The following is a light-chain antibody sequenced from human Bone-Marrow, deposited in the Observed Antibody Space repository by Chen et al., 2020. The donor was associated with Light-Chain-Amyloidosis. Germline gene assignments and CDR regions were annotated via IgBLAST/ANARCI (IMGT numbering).Light chain of an antibody. Sequence: DIQLTQSPSSLSASVGDRVTITCRASQGISSYLAWYQQKPGKAPTLLIYTASTLQSGVPSRFSGGGSGTEFTLTISSLQPEDFATYYCQQLDDYPYTFGQGTKLEIK. J-gene: IGKJ2*01. CDR2: TAS. CDR3: QQLDDYPYT. CDR1: QGISSY. V-gene: IGKV1-9*01.